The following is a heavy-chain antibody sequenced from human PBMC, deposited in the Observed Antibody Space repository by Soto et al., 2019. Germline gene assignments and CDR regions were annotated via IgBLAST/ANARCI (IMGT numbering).Heavy chain of an antibody. D-gene: IGHD2-8*02. CDR2: IIPVFGTP. Sequence: QVQLVQSGAEVKKPGSSVKVSCKASGGSLSNYGISWVRQAPGQGLEWMGAIIPVFGTPNYAQKFQDRVTITADESTTTVYMDVRSLTSENTAVYYGATGDARKIGGTAYYAMDVWGQGTTVTVSS. J-gene: IGHJ6*02. CDR3: ATGDARKIGGTAYYAMDV. V-gene: IGHV1-69*12. CDR1: GGSLSNYG.